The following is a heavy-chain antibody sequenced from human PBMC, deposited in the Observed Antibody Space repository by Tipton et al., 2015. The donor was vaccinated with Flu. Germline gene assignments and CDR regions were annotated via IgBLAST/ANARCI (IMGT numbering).Heavy chain of an antibody. CDR2: IYPGDSDT. CDR1: GYSFTSYW. D-gene: IGHD6-13*01. V-gene: IGHV5-51*01. CDR3: ARQAAAVPEDQAYYFDY. Sequence: QLVQSGAEVKKPGESLKISCKGSGYSFTSYWIGWVRQMPGKGLEWMGIIYPGDSDTRYSPSFQGQVTISADKSISTAYLQWSSLKASDTAMYYYARQAAAVPEDQAYYFDYWGQGTLVTVSS. J-gene: IGHJ4*02.